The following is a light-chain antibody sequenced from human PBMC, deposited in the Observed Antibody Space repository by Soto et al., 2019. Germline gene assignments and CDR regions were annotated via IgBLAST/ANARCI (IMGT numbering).Light chain of an antibody. CDR1: QAVIHNY. V-gene: IGKV3-20*01. CDR3: QQYSNWPPIT. J-gene: IGKJ5*01. CDR2: GAS. Sequence: EIVLTQSRDTLSLSPGETATLSCRASQAVIHNYLAWHQQKPGQTPRLLVYGASSRATGIPDRFSGSGSGTDFTLTISSLQSEDFAVYYCQQYSNWPPITFGQGTRLEIK.